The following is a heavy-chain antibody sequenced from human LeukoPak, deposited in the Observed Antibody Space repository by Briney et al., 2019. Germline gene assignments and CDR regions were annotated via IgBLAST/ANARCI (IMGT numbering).Heavy chain of an antibody. D-gene: IGHD3-22*01. Sequence: ASVKVSCKASGYTFSSYAMNWVRQAPGQGLEWMGWINTKTGNPTYAQGFTGRFVSSLDTSVSTAYLQISSLKAEDTAVYYCARPYYYDSSNYAAGFVYWGQGSLVTVSS. V-gene: IGHV7-4-1*02. CDR2: INTKTGNP. CDR3: ARPYYYDSSNYAAGFVY. CDR1: GYTFSSYA. J-gene: IGHJ4*02.